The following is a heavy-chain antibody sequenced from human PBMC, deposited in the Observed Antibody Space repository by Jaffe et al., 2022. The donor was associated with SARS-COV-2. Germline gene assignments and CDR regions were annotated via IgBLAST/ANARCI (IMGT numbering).Heavy chain of an antibody. D-gene: IGHD1-1*01. V-gene: IGHV3-23*01. J-gene: IGHJ6*02. Sequence: EVQLLQSGGGLVQPGGSLRLSCAVSGFSFDTYGMSWVRQAPGKGLEWVSNMDGSGVNTNYADSVKGRFTISRDKSKNTLYLEMSSLRAEDTATYYCAKESTTKTNYYGMDAWGQGTTVTVSS. CDR2: MDGSGVNT. CDR3: AKESTTKTNYYGMDA. CDR1: GFSFDTYG.